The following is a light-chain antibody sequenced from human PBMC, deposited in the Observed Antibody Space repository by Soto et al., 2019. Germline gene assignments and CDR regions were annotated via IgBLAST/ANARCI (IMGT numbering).Light chain of an antibody. CDR2: DAS. CDR1: QSISSW. Sequence: DIQMTQSPSSLSASVGDRVTITCRASQSISSWLAWYQQKPGKAPKLLIYDASSLESGVPSRFSGSGSGTEFTLTISSLQPEDFATYYCQQYNSYSWTVGQGTKVDSK. J-gene: IGKJ1*01. V-gene: IGKV1-5*01. CDR3: QQYNSYSWT.